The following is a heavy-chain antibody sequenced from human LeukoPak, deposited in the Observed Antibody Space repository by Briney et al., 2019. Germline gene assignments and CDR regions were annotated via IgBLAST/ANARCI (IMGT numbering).Heavy chain of an antibody. CDR1: GVSISSSSYY. D-gene: IGHD2-21*01. J-gene: IGHJ4*02. V-gene: IGHV4-39*01. CDR3: ASLAGRGGDVDGY. Sequence: SETLSLTCTVSGVSISSSSYYWGWIRQPPGKGLEWIGSIYYSGSTYYNPSLKSRVTISVDTSKNQFSLKLSSVTAADTAVYYCASLAGRGGDVDGYWGQGTLVTVSS. CDR2: IYYSGST.